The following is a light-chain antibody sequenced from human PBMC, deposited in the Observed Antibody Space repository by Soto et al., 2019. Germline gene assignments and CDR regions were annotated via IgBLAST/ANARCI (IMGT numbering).Light chain of an antibody. Sequence: QSALTQPPSASGSPGQSVTISCTGTSSDVGSYNYVSWYQQHPGKAPKLLIYEVTKRPSGVPDRFSGSKSGNTASLTVSGLQAEDESDYYCSSYAGFETLGVFGGGTKLTVL. V-gene: IGLV2-8*01. J-gene: IGLJ3*02. CDR2: EVT. CDR3: SSYAGFETLGV. CDR1: SSDVGSYNY.